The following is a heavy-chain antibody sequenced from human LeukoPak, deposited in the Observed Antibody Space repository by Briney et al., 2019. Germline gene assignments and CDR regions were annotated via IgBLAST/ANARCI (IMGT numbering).Heavy chain of an antibody. Sequence: GASVKVSCKASGYTFTGYYMHWVRQAPGQGLEWMGWINANSGGTNYAQKFQGRVTMTRDTSISTAYMELSRLRSDDTAVYYCARDSTIFGVVIMGGRWFDPWGQGTLVTVSS. D-gene: IGHD3-3*01. CDR1: GYTFTGYY. V-gene: IGHV1-2*02. CDR2: INANSGGT. J-gene: IGHJ5*02. CDR3: ARDSTIFGVVIMGGRWFDP.